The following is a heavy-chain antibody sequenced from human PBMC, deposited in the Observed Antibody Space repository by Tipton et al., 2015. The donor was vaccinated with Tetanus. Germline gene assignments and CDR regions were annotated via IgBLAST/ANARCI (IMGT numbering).Heavy chain of an antibody. CDR1: GGSISSRDYY. J-gene: IGHJ4*02. D-gene: IGHD4-17*01. CDR2: IYFTGST. CDR3: VRDFGDARTDY. V-gene: IGHV4-30-4*01. Sequence: TLSLTCTVSGGSISSRDYYWSWVRQPPGKGLEWIGYIYFTGSTNYNPSLRSRLTISADTSKTQFSLTLTSVTAADTAIYYCVRDFGDARTDYWGQGTLVTVSS.